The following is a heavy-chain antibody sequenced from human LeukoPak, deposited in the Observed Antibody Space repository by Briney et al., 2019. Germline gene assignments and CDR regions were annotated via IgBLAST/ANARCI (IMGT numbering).Heavy chain of an antibody. CDR1: GFTFSSYS. J-gene: IGHJ4*02. CDR2: ISSSSSTI. CDR3: ASRPPTSSGWSPLDY. Sequence: GGSLRLSCTASGFTFSSYSMNWVRQAPGKGLEWVAYISSSSSTIYYTDSVKGRFTISRDNAQNSLYLQMNSLRADDTAVYYCASRPPTSSGWSPLDYWGQGTLVTVSS. V-gene: IGHV3-48*01. D-gene: IGHD6-13*01.